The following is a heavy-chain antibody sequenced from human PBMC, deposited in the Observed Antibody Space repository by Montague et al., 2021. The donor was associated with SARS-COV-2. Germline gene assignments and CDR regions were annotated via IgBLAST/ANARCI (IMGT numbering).Heavy chain of an antibody. CDR3: ARRGSSVWGVTVSAELDY. Sequence: SETLSLTCAVYGGSFSGYYCSWIRQPPEKGLEWIGEINQSGRTNNNPSLKSRVIISVDTSKNQFSLKLSSVTAADTAVYYCARRGSSVWGVTVSAELDYWGQGILVIVSS. CDR1: GGSFSGYY. V-gene: IGHV4-34*01. D-gene: IGHD3-10*01. J-gene: IGHJ4*02. CDR2: INQSGRT.